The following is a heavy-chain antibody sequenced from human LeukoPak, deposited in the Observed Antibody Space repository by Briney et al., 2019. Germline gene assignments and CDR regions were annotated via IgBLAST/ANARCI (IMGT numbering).Heavy chain of an antibody. D-gene: IGHD2-21*02. CDR2: IIPIFGTA. V-gene: IGHV1-69*06. CDR3: ARDLPRCGGDCQGAFDI. J-gene: IGHJ3*02. Sequence: GASVKVSCKASGGTFSSYAISWVRQAPGQGLEWMGGIIPIFGTANYAQKFQGRVTITADKSTSTAYMELSSLRSEDTAVYYCARDLPRCGGDCQGAFDIWGQGTMVTVSS. CDR1: GGTFSSYA.